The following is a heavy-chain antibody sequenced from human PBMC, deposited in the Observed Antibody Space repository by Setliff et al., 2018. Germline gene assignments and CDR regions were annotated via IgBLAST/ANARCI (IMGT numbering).Heavy chain of an antibody. Sequence: SETLSLTCTVSGDSISSGYYYWTWIRQSAGKGLEWIGHFYTSGNTNYNPILQSRVTVSIDTSNNQFSLKLNSVSTADMSVYYCARGRGSTWPYVDAFDMWSQGTMVTVSS. D-gene: IGHD6-13*01. J-gene: IGHJ3*02. V-gene: IGHV4-61*09. CDR3: ARGRGSTWPYVDAFDM. CDR2: FYTSGNT. CDR1: GDSISSGYYY.